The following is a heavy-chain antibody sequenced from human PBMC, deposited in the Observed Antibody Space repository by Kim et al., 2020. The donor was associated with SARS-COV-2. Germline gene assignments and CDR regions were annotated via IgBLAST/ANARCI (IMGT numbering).Heavy chain of an antibody. CDR3: ARASRTVWEVSRRDFDY. J-gene: IGHJ4*02. D-gene: IGHD1-26*01. V-gene: IGHV1-18*01. CDR1: GYTFTNYG. CDR2: SSAHNDNT. Sequence: ASVKVSCKASGYTFTNYGITWVRQAPGQGLEWMGWSSAHNDNTDYAQKFQGRVTMTTDSSTSIAYMELRSLRSDDTAVYYCARASRTVWEVSRRDFDYWGQGTLVTVSS.